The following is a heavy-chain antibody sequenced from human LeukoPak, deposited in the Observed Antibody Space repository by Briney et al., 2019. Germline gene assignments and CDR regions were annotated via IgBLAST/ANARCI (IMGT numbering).Heavy chain of an antibody. J-gene: IGHJ5*02. D-gene: IGHD5-24*01. CDR2: IIPIFGTA. Sequence: ASVKVSCKASGGTFSSYAISWVRQAPGQGLEWMGGIIPIFGTANYAQKFQGRVTITADESTSTAYMELNSLRAEDTAVYYCARDLEIATTPWGQGTLVTVSS. CDR1: GGTFSSYA. V-gene: IGHV1-69*13. CDR3: ARDLEIATTP.